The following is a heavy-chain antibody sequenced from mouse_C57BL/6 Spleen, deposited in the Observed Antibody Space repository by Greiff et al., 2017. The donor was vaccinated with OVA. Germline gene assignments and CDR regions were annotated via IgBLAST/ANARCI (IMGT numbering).Heavy chain of an antibody. J-gene: IGHJ4*01. CDR1: GYTFTDYY. CDR3: ARGMDYCYDGGYAMDY. V-gene: IGHV1-19*01. Sequence: EVKLVESGPVLVKPGASVKMSCKASGYTFTDYYMNWVKQSHGKSLEWIGVINPYNGGTSYNQKFKGKATLTVDKSSSTAYMELNSLTSEDSAVYYCARGMDYCYDGGYAMDYWGQGTSVTVSS. CDR2: INPYNGGT. D-gene: IGHD2-12*01.